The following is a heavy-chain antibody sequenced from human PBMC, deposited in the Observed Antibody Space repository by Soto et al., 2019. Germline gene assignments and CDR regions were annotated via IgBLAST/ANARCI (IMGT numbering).Heavy chain of an antibody. J-gene: IGHJ6*02. CDR2: IWYDGSNK. Sequence: PGGSLRLSCAASGFTFSSYGMHWVRQAPGKGLEWVAVIWYDGSNKYYAESVKGRFTISRDNSKNTLYLQMNSLRVEDTAVYYCARDSNYYYGMDVWGQGTTVTVSS. CDR1: GFTFSSYG. V-gene: IGHV3-33*01. CDR3: ARDSNYYYGMDV.